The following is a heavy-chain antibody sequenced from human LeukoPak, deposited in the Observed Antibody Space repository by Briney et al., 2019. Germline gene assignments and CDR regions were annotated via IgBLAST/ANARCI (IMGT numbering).Heavy chain of an antibody. V-gene: IGHV1-8*01. Sequence: ASEKVSFKASGYTLTNYDIHWVRQAPGQGLEWMGWMIPNGGNTGYTQKFQGRVTITRNTSISTPYIYISSPRSEDTAVYYCARDSHGYDSSFDYWGQGTLVTASP. D-gene: IGHD5-12*01. CDR2: MIPNGGNT. J-gene: IGHJ4*02. CDR1: GYTLTNYD. CDR3: ARDSHGYDSSFDY.